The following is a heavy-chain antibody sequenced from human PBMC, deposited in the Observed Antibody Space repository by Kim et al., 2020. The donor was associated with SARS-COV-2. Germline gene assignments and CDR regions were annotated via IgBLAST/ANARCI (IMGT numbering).Heavy chain of an antibody. CDR2: IFYGGST. J-gene: IGHJ6*02. CDR1: GDSISTYD. CDR3: ARGSSDTSMALWRNYYYGMDV. D-gene: IGHD5-18*01. V-gene: IGHV4-59*13. Sequence: SETLSLTCTVSGDSISTYDWNWIRQPTGKGLEWIGYIFYGGSTDYNPSLKSRVSISVDTSKNQFSLRLRSVTVADTAVYYCARGSSDTSMALWRNYYYGMDVWGQGTTVTVSS.